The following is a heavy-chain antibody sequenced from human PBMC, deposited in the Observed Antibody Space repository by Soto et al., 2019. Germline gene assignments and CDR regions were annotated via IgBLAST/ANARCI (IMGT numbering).Heavy chain of an antibody. V-gene: IGHV3-21*06. CDR1: GFTFTRDS. CDR3: ARESEDPTSNFDY. CDR2: ISSTTNYI. J-gene: IGHJ4*02. Sequence: EVQLVESGGGLGKPGGSLRLSCAASGFTFTRDSMNWVRQAPGKGLEWVSSISSTTNYIYYGDSMKGRFTISRDNAKNSLYLEMNSLIAEDTAVYYCARESEDPTSNFDYWGQGTLVTVSS.